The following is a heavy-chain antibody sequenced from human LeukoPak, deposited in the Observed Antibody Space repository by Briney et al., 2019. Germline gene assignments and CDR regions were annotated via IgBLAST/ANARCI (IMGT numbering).Heavy chain of an antibody. CDR2: INHSGST. D-gene: IGHD3-10*01. V-gene: IGHV4-34*01. Sequence: PSETLSLTCAVYGGSFSGYYWSWIRQPPGKGLEWIGEINHSGSTNYNPSLKSRVTISVDTSKNQFSLKLSSVTAADTAVHYCARGGPTRRGAFDISGQGTLVTVSS. CDR3: ARGGPTRRGAFDI. J-gene: IGHJ3*02. CDR1: GGSFSGYY.